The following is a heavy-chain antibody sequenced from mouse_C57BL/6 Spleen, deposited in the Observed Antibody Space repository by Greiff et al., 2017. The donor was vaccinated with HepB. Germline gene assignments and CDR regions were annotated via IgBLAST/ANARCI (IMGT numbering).Heavy chain of an antibody. CDR3: ASLNYPFAY. J-gene: IGHJ3*01. CDR1: GYTFTSYW. V-gene: IGHV1-7*01. D-gene: IGHD1-3*01. CDR2: INPSSGYT. Sequence: QVHVKQSGAELAKPGASVKLSCKASGYTFTSYWMHWVKQRPGQGLEWIGYINPSSGYTKYNQKFKDKATLTADKSSSTAYMQLSSLTYEDSAVYYCASLNYPFAYWGQGTLVTVSA.